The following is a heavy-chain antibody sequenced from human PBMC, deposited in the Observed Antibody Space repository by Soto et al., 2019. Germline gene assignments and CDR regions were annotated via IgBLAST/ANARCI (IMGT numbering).Heavy chain of an antibody. CDR2: INPNSGGT. D-gene: IGHD5-12*01. Sequence: ALVKVSCKASGYTFTGYYMHWVRQAPGQGLEWMGWINPNSGGTNYAQKFQGWVTMTRDTSISTAYMELSRLRSDDTAVYYCARGAIVATKYYYYGMDVWGQGTTVTVSS. J-gene: IGHJ6*02. V-gene: IGHV1-2*04. CDR1: GYTFTGYY. CDR3: ARGAIVATKYYYYGMDV.